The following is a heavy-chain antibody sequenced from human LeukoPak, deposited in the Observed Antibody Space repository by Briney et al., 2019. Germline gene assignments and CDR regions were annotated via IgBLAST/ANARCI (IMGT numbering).Heavy chain of an antibody. V-gene: IGHV3-33*05. CDR3: ARDSITGDNSLDF. CDR2: ITNDGNYE. CDR1: GFTFSTYG. D-gene: IGHD7-27*01. J-gene: IGHJ4*02. Sequence: GGSLRLSCAASGFTFSTYGMHWVRQAPGKGLEWVAVITNDGNYEKYADAVRGRFTISRDNSKNTLYLQMNSLSAEDTAVYYCARDSITGDNSLDFWGRGTLVTVSS.